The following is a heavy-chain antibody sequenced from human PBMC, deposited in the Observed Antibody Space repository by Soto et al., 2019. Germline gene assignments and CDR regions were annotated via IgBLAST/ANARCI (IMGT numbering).Heavy chain of an antibody. CDR1: GGSISTDY. CDR2: IHDSGNT. D-gene: IGHD6-19*01. CDR3: ARPYSSGWRGVFDV. Sequence: QVQLQESGPGLVKPSETLSLTCTVSGGSISTDYWSWIRQPPGKGLGWIGCIHDSGNTDYNPSLRSRVTISLNTSNYQFSLKLSSVTAADTAVYYCARPYSSGWRGVFDVWGQGTLVTVSP. V-gene: IGHV4-59*08. J-gene: IGHJ3*01.